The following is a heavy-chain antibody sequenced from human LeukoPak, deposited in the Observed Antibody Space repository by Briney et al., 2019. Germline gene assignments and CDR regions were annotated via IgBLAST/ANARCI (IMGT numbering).Heavy chain of an antibody. J-gene: IGHJ4*02. V-gene: IGHV1-8*01. CDR1: GYTFTSYD. CDR2: MNPNSGNT. CDR3: ARSHPLRYEVTTWGLIDY. Sequence: GASEKVSCKASGYTFTSYDINWVRQATGQGLEWMGWMNPNSGNTGYAQKFQGRVTMTRNTSISTAYMELSSLRSEDTAVYYCARSHPLRYEVTTWGLIDYWGQGTLVTVSS. D-gene: IGHD4-17*01.